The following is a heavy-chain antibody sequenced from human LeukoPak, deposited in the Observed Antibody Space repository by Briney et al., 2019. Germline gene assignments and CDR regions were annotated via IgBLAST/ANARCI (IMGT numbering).Heavy chain of an antibody. J-gene: IGHJ3*02. CDR3: ATLSLVVVAATASFDI. Sequence: PGRSLRLSCAASGFTFSSYSMNWVRQAPGKGLEWVSYISSSSSTIYYADSVKGRFTISRDNAKNSLYLQMNSLRAEDTAVYYCATLSLVVVAATASFDIWGQGTMVTVSS. D-gene: IGHD2-15*01. CDR2: ISSSSSTI. CDR1: GFTFSSYS. V-gene: IGHV3-48*01.